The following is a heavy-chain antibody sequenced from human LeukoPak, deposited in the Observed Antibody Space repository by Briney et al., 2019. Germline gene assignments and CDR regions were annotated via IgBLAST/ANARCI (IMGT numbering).Heavy chain of an antibody. V-gene: IGHV3-48*02. Sequence: GGSLRLSCVASGFTFTSYSMNWFRQPPGKGLEWVSWISSPSHGIYYADSVKGRFTTSRDTARNSIYLQMNSLRDEDTAVYYCVRDDDLLAEKRHGEYWGQGTLVTVSS. CDR1: GFTFTSYS. CDR3: VRDDDLLAEKRHGEY. D-gene: IGHD3-3*01. J-gene: IGHJ4*02. CDR2: ISSPSHGI.